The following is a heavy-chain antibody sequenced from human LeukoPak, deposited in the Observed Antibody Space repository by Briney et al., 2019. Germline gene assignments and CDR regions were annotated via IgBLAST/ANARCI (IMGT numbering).Heavy chain of an antibody. CDR3: ARLPNSGSYPTPDFDY. Sequence: GRSLRLSCAASGFTFSSYAMPWVRQAPGKGLEWVAVISYDGSNKYYADSVKGRFTISRDNSKNTLYLQMNSLRAEDTAVYYCARLPNSGSYPTPDFDYWGQGTLVTVSS. V-gene: IGHV3-30-3*01. J-gene: IGHJ4*02. CDR2: ISYDGSNK. D-gene: IGHD1-26*01. CDR1: GFTFSSYA.